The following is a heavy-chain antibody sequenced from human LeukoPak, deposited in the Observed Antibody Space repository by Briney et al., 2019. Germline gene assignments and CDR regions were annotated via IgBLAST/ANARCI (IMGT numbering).Heavy chain of an antibody. CDR1: GFSFGDSD. J-gene: IGHJ4*02. D-gene: IGHD3-10*01. CDR3: AKDPHGEGGY. Sequence: QTGGSLRLSCAASGFSFGDSDMNWFRQAPWEGPQWVANINYLGHFTSYADSVKGRFTIARDNSKNMLFLQMDGLRVEDTALYYCAKDPHGEGGYWGQGILVNVSS. V-gene: IGHV3-23*01. CDR2: INYLGHFT.